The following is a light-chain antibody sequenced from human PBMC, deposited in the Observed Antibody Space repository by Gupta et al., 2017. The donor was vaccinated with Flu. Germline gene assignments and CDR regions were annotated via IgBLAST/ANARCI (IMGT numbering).Light chain of an antibody. Sequence: TISCTGTSSDVVGYNYVSWYQQHPGKAPKLMIYDVSNRHSGGSNRFSGSKSGNTAALTISGLQAEDEADYYCSSYTSSSTSDVVFGGGTKLTVL. V-gene: IGLV2-14*04. CDR3: SSYTSSSTSDVV. CDR1: SSDVVGYNY. J-gene: IGLJ2*01. CDR2: DVS.